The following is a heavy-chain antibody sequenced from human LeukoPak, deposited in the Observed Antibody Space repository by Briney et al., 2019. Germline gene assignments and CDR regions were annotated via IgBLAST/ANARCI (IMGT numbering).Heavy chain of an antibody. J-gene: IGHJ5*02. V-gene: IGHV1-69*06. CDR1: GGTFISYA. CDR2: IIPIFGTA. CDR3: ARALEQQLNWFDP. Sequence: ASVKVSCKASGGTFISYAISWVRQAPGQGLEWMGGIIPIFGTANYAQKFQGRVTITADKSTSTAYMELSSLRSEDTAVYYCARALEQQLNWFDPWGQGTLVTGSS. D-gene: IGHD6-13*01.